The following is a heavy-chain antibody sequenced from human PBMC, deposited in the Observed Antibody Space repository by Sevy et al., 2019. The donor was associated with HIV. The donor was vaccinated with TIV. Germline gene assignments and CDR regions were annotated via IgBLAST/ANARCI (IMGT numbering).Heavy chain of an antibody. D-gene: IGHD3-22*01. V-gene: IGHV3-48*03. CDR2: ISTGGGTI. CDR3: ATSRRDYYNYYFDY. CDR1: GLSFRSYE. Sequence: GGSLRLSCAASGLSFRSYELNWVRQAPGKGLQWISYISTGGGTIFYANSVKGRFTISRDNAKNSVFLQMNSLRAEDTAVYFCATSRRDYYNYYFDYWGHGTLVTVSS. J-gene: IGHJ4*01.